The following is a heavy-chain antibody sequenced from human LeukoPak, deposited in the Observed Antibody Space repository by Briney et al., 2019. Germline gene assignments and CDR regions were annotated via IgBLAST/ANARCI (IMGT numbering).Heavy chain of an antibody. V-gene: IGHV4-61*02. CDR2: IYTSGST. CDR3: ARDPPYYYDSSGFDL. CDR1: GGSISSGSYY. J-gene: IGHJ2*01. Sequence: SETLSLTCTVPGGSISSGSYYWSWIRQPAGKGLEWIGRIYTSGSTNYNPSLKSRVTISVDTSKNQFSLKLSSVTAADTAVYYCARDPPYYYDSSGFDLWGRGTLVTVSS. D-gene: IGHD3-22*01.